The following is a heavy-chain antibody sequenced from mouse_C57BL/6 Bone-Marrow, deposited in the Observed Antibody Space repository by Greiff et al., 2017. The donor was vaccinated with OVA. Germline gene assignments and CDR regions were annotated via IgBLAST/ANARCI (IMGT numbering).Heavy chain of an antibody. CDR1: GFTFSDYG. CDR2: ISSGSSTI. D-gene: IGHD2-14*01. Sequence: VQLKESGGGLVKPGGSLKLSCAASGFTFSDYGMHWVRQAPEQGLEWVAYISSGSSTIYYADTVKGRFTFSRDNAKNTLFLQVTSLRSEDTAMYYCARRYLGFDYGGKGTTLTVSS. V-gene: IGHV5-17*01. J-gene: IGHJ2*01. CDR3: ARRYLGFDY.